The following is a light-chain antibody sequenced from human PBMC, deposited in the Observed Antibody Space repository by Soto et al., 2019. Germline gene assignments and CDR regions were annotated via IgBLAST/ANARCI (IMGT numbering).Light chain of an antibody. J-gene: IGKJ2*01. CDR3: QQYGGSRMYT. Sequence: EIVLTQSPGTLSLSPGERATLSCRASQSVSSSYLAWHQQKPGQAPRLLIYGASSRATGIPDRFSGSGSGTDFTITISRLEPEDFAVYYCQQYGGSRMYTFGQGTKLEIK. CDR1: QSVSSSY. CDR2: GAS. V-gene: IGKV3-20*01.